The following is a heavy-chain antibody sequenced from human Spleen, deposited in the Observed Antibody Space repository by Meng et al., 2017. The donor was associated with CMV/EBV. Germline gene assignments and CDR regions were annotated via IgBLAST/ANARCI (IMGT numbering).Heavy chain of an antibody. CDR3: ARDYDFWSGYYRIDP. V-gene: IGHV1-18*01. CDR1: GYTFNSYG. J-gene: IGHJ5*02. D-gene: IGHD3-3*01. CDR2: ISAYNGNT. Sequence: SGYTFNSYGISWVRQAPGQGIEWMGWISAYNGNTNYAQKLQGRVTMTTDTSTSTAYMELRSLRSDDTAVYYCARDYDFWSGYYRIDPWGQGTLVTVSS.